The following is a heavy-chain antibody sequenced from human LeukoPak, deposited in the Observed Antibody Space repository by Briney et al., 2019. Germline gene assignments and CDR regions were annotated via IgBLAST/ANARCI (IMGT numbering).Heavy chain of an antibody. J-gene: IGHJ4*02. D-gene: IGHD3-10*01. Sequence: SETLSLTCTVSGGSISSYYWSWIRQPPGKGLEWIGYIYYSGTPTSNPSLKSRVNISVDTSKNQFSLKLSSVTAADTAVYYCASNYYGSGSLDYWGQGNLVSVSS. CDR2: IYYSGTP. CDR3: ASNYYGSGSLDY. CDR1: GGSISSYY. V-gene: IGHV4-59*08.